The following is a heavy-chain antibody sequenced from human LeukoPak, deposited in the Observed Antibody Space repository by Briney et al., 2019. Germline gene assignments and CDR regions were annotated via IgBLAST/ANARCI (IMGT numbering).Heavy chain of an antibody. D-gene: IGHD6-13*01. V-gene: IGHV4-34*01. CDR2: INHSGST. Sequence: PSETLSLTCAVYGGSFSGYYWSWIRQPPGKGLEWIGEINHSGSTNYNPSLKSRVTISVDTSKNQFSLKLRSVTAADTAVYYCARHKVQWRIAAAPTGGFDPWGQGTLVTVSS. CDR3: ARHKVQWRIAAAPTGGFDP. J-gene: IGHJ5*02. CDR1: GGSFSGYY.